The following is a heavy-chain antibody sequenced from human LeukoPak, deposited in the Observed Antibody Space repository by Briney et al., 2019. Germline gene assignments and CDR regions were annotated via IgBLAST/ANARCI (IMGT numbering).Heavy chain of an antibody. V-gene: IGHV3-7*01. CDR3: ARVSIAGSTIAFDM. Sequence: GGSLRLSCAASGFTFSSYSMTWVRQAPGKGLEWVANIKRDGSDTYYADSVKGRFTISKDNSKNSLYLQMDSLRAEDTAVYYCARVSIAGSTIAFDMWGQGTMVTVSS. CDR2: IKRDGSDT. J-gene: IGHJ3*02. CDR1: GFTFSSYS. D-gene: IGHD2-15*01.